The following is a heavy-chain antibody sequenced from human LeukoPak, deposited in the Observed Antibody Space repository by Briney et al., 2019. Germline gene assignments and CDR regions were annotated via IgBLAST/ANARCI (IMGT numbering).Heavy chain of an antibody. CDR3: ARGNYYDSSGYGTGVDY. J-gene: IGHJ4*02. CDR1: GYTFTYHY. Sequence: GASVKVSCKASGYTFTYHYIHWVRQAPGQGLEWMGGIIPIFGTANYAQKFQGRVTITADESTSTAYMELSSLRSEDTAVYYCARGNYYDSSGYGTGVDYWGQGTLVTVSS. CDR2: IIPIFGTA. V-gene: IGHV1-69*13. D-gene: IGHD3-22*01.